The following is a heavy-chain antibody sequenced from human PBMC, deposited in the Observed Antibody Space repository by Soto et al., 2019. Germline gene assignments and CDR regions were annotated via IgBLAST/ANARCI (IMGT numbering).Heavy chain of an antibody. J-gene: IGHJ3*02. CDR3: TRGVYGSGNYYTGPSAFAI. Sequence: QVQMEQSGAGVKKPGSSVKISCKASGGTLSDHGVSWLRQAPGQGLEWVGGTIPVLNTAKYAPKFQGRVTIAADKSTTIAYMELSCLRSDDTAFYYWTRGVYGSGNYYTGPSAFAIWGQATLVIVSS. CDR2: TIPVLNTA. V-gene: IGHV1-69*06. CDR1: GGTLSDHG. D-gene: IGHD3-10*01.